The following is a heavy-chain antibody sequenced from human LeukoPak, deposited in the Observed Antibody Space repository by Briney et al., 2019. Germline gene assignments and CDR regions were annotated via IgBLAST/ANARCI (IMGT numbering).Heavy chain of an antibody. CDR1: GYTFTSYG. D-gene: IGHD2-2*02. CDR2: ISAYNGNT. Sequence: ASVKVSCKASGYTFTSYGISWVRQAPGQRLEWMGWISAYNGNTNYAQKLQGRVTMTTDTSTSTAYMELRSLRSDDTAVYYWAHIVVVQLLYDYYYYMDVWGKGTTVTVPS. CDR3: AHIVVVQLLYDYYYYMDV. J-gene: IGHJ6*03. V-gene: IGHV1-18*01.